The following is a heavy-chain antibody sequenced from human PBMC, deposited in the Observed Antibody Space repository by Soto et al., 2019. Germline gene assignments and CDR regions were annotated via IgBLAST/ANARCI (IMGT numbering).Heavy chain of an antibody. CDR1: SGSISSSNW. CDR3: ARPPGIAAAGTGIFDY. J-gene: IGHJ4*02. Sequence: SETLSLTCAVSSGSISSSNWWRCVRQPPGKGLEWIGEIYHSGSTNYNPSLTSRVTISVDKSKNQFSLKLSSVTAADTAVYYCARPPGIAAAGTGIFDYWGQGTPVTVSS. D-gene: IGHD6-13*01. CDR2: IYHSGST. V-gene: IGHV4-4*02.